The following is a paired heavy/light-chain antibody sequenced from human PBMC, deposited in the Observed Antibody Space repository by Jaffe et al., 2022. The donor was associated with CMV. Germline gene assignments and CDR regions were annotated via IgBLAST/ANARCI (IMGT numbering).Light chain of an antibody. J-gene: IGKJ4*01. CDR3: QQYYSTVT. CDR2: WAS. CDR1: QSVLYSSNNKNY. V-gene: IGKV4-1*01. Sequence: DIVMTQSPDSLAVSLGERATINCKSSQSVLYSSNNKNYLAWYQQKPGQPPKLLIYWASTRESGVPDRFSGSGSGTDFTLTISSLQAEDVAVYYCQQYYSTVTFGGGTKVEIK.
Heavy chain of an antibody. CDR2: IRTKAYGGTT. D-gene: IGHD6-25*01. J-gene: IGHJ6*03. CDR1: GFTFGDYV. Sequence: EVQLVESGGGLVQPGRSLRLSCTASGFTFGDYVMSWVRQAPGKGLEWVDFIRTKAYGGTTEYAASVKGRFTISRDDSKSIAYLQMNSLKTEDTAVYYCTRARYSSASAPYYMDVWGKGTTVTVSS. CDR3: TRARYSSASAPYYMDV. V-gene: IGHV3-49*04.